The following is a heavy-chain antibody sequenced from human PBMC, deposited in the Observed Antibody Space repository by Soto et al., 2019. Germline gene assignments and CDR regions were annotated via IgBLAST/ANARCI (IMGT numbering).Heavy chain of an antibody. D-gene: IGHD5-12*01. CDR2: ISSSGSTI. J-gene: IGHJ3*02. Sequence: EVQLVESGGGLVQPGGSLRLSCAASGFTFSSYEMNWVRQAPGKGLEWVSYISSSGSTIYYADTVKGQFTISRDNAKKSLYLQMNSLRAEDKAVYYCARDSPQAVNSCYDSHDAFDIWGQGKMVTVSS. CDR3: ARDSPQAVNSCYDSHDAFDI. CDR1: GFTFSSYE. V-gene: IGHV3-48*03.